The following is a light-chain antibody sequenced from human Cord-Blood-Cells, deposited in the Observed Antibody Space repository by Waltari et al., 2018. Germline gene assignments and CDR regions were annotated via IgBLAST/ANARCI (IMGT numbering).Light chain of an antibody. V-gene: IGLV3-19*01. CDR1: SLRSYY. CDR2: GKN. CDR3: NSRDSSGNHWV. J-gene: IGLJ3*02. Sequence: SSELTQDPAVSVAWGQTVRITCQGDSLRSYYASWYQQKPGQAPVLVIYGKNNRPSGIPDLFSGSSSGNTASLTITGAQAEDEADYYCNSRDSSGNHWVFGGGTKLTVL.